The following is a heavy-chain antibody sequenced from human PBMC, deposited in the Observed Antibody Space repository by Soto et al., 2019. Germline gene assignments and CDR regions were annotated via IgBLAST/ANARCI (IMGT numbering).Heavy chain of an antibody. Sequence: GGSLRLSCAASGFTFSNVWMIWVRQAPGRGLEWIGRIKSKSAGEITDYAAVVKGRFTISRDDSKDTVFLQMNSLTPEDTAMYYCAKGEPFSGSVFDYWGQGTLVTVSS. V-gene: IGHV3-15*01. CDR1: GFTFSNVW. CDR3: AKGEPFSGSVFDY. J-gene: IGHJ4*02. CDR2: IKSKSAGEIT. D-gene: IGHD1-26*01.